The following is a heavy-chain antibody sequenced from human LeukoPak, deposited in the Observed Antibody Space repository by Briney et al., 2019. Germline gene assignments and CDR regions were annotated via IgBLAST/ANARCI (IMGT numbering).Heavy chain of an antibody. D-gene: IGHD3-10*02. CDR2: IYYSGST. Sequence: SETLSLTCTVSGHSITSGYYWSWIRQPPGKGLEWIGYIYYSGSTNYNPSLKSRVTISVDTSKNQFSLKLSSVTAADTAVYYCARHNDYYVVGGMDVWGQGTTVTVSS. J-gene: IGHJ6*02. CDR3: ARHNDYYVVGGMDV. CDR1: GHSITSGYY. V-gene: IGHV4-59*08.